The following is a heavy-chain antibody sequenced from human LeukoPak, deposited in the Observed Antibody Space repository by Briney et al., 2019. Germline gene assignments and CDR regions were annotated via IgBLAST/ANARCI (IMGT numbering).Heavy chain of an antibody. CDR3: AKYRSGVPAAIDY. D-gene: IGHD2-2*01. CDR1: GFTFSSYA. J-gene: IGHJ4*02. Sequence: GGSLTLSCAASGFTFSSYAMSWARDAPGKGLEWVSAISGSGGSTYYADSVKGRFTISRDNSKNTLYLQMNSLRAEDTAVYYCAKYRSGVPAAIDYWGQGTLVTVSS. CDR2: ISGSGGST. V-gene: IGHV3-23*01.